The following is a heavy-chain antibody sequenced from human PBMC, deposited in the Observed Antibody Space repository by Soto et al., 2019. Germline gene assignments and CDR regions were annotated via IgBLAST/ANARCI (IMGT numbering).Heavy chain of an antibody. CDR3: ARGATTFPVDFVDY. Sequence: QVQLHESGPGLVKPSQTLSLTCTVSGGSVNSGGYYWTWIRQHPGKGLEWIGYIYYSGTAYYNPSLKRRVSISLAPSKNQFSLQLSSVTAADTALYYCARGATTFPVDFVDYCGQGNLGTVSS. CDR2: IYYSGTA. CDR1: GGSVNSGGYY. J-gene: IGHJ4*02. D-gene: IGHD3-16*01. V-gene: IGHV4-31*03.